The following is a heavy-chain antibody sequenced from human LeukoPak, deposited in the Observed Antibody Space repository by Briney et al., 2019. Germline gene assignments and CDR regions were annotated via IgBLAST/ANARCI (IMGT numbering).Heavy chain of an antibody. CDR2: IYSGGST. V-gene: IGHV3-53*01. CDR1: GFTVSSNY. J-gene: IGHJ4*02. CDR3: AREQYYYDSSGYYFDY. D-gene: IGHD3-22*01. Sequence: GGSLRLSCAASGFTVSSNYMSWVRQAPGKGLEWVSVIYSGGSTYYADSVKGRFTISRDNSKNTLYLQMNSLRAEDTAVYYCAREQYYYDSSGYYFDYWGQGTLVTVS.